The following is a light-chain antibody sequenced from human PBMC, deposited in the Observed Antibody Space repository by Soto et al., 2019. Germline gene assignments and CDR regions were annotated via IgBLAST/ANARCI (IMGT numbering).Light chain of an antibody. CDR1: SSDIGGYDY. J-gene: IGLJ1*01. V-gene: IGLV2-14*01. CDR2: EVR. CDR3: CSYTRTSNHYF. Sequence: QSALTRPASVSVSPGQSITISCTGTSSDIGGYDYVSWYQQRPGKAPKLMIYEVRYRPSGVSNRFSGSKSGNTASLTISGLQAEDEAVYYCCSYTRTSNHYFFGSGTKSPS.